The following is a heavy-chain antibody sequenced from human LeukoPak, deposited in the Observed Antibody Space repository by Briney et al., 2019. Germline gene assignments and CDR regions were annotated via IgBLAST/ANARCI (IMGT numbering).Heavy chain of an antibody. V-gene: IGHV3-48*03. J-gene: IGHJ4*02. Sequence: PGGSLRLSCAASGSTFSGYEVNWVRQAPGKGLEWVSYISTSGSTIYYADSVKGRFTISRDNAKSSVYLQMNSLRAEDTAVYYCATGTIYYWGQGALVTVSS. CDR1: GSTFSGYE. CDR2: ISTSGSTI. CDR3: ATGTIYY. D-gene: IGHD1-1*01.